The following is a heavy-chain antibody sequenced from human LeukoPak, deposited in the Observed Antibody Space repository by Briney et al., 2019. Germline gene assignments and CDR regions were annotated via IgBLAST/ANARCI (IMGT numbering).Heavy chain of an antibody. Sequence: ASVKVSCKASGYTFTGYYMHWVRQAPGQGLEWMGWINPNSGGTNYAQKFQGRVTMTRDTSISTAYMELSRLRSDDTAVYYCARRGFEYSSSPFDYWGQGTLVTVSS. CDR3: ARRGFEYSSSPFDY. J-gene: IGHJ4*02. D-gene: IGHD6-6*01. V-gene: IGHV1-2*02. CDR2: INPNSGGT. CDR1: GYTFTGYY.